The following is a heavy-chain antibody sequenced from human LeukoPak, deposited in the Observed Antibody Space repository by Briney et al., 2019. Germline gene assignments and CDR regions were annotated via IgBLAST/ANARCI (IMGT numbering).Heavy chain of an antibody. J-gene: IGHJ6*02. V-gene: IGHV1-18*04. Sequence: ASVKVSCKASGYTFTGYYMHWVRQAPGQGLEWMGWISAYNGNTNYAQKLRGRVTMTTDTSTSTAYMELRSLRSDDTAVYYCARDRRVPSSDYYYYGMDVWGQGTTVTVSS. D-gene: IGHD2-2*01. CDR2: ISAYNGNT. CDR1: GYTFTGYY. CDR3: ARDRRVPSSDYYYYGMDV.